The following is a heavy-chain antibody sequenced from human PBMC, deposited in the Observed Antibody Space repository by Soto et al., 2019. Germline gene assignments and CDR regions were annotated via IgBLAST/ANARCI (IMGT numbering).Heavy chain of an antibody. Sequence: PSETLSLTCTISCGSISSRDYYWSWIRQHPGKGLEWIGYIYYSGNTNYNPSLKSRVTISVDTSKNQFSLKLSCVTAADTAVYYCARSPENYYGSPSYSFFYCGQGTLVTVSS. CDR2: IYYSGNT. J-gene: IGHJ4*02. CDR1: CGSISSRDYY. D-gene: IGHD3-10*01. CDR3: ARSPENYYGSPSYSFFY. V-gene: IGHV4-31*03.